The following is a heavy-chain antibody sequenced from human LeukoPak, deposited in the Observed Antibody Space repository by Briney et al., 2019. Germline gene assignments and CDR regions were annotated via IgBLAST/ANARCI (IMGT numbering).Heavy chain of an antibody. V-gene: IGHV1-18*01. D-gene: IGHD6-19*01. CDR3: ATSPKIAVAAFDI. CDR2: ISAYNGNT. Sequence: ASVKVSCKASGYTFTSYGISWVRQAPGQGLEWMGWISAYNGNTNYAQKLQGRVTMTTDTSTSTAYTELRSLRSDDTAVYYCATSPKIAVAAFDIWGQGTMVTVSS. CDR1: GYTFTSYG. J-gene: IGHJ3*02.